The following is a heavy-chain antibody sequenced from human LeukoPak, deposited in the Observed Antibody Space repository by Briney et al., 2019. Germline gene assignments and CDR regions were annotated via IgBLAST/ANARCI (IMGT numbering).Heavy chain of an antibody. CDR2: IRYDGSNK. Sequence: GGSLRLSCAASGFTFSSYWMSWVRQAPGKGLEWVAFIRYDGSNKYYADSVKGRFTISRDNSKNTLYLQMNSLRAEDTAVYYCAMRITIFGVSRADWFDPWGQGTLVTVSS. CDR1: GFTFSSYW. CDR3: AMRITIFGVSRADWFDP. V-gene: IGHV3-30*02. J-gene: IGHJ5*02. D-gene: IGHD3-3*01.